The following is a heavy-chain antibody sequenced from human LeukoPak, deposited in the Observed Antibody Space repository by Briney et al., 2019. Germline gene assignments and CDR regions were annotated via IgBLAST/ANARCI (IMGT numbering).Heavy chain of an antibody. J-gene: IGHJ4*02. CDR3: AREEWTTVTTFDY. V-gene: IGHV3-7*01. Sequence: GGSLRLSCAASGFTFSSYWMSWVRQAPGKGREWVANIKQDGSEKYYVDSVKGRFTISRDNAKNTLYLQMNSLRAEDTAVYYCAREEWTTVTTFDYWGQGTLVTVSS. CDR2: IKQDGSEK. D-gene: IGHD4-17*01. CDR1: GFTFSSYW.